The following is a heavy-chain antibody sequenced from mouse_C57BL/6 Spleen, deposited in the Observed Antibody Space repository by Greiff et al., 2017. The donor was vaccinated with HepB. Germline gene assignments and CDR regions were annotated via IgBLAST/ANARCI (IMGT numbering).Heavy chain of an antibody. V-gene: IGHV1-74*01. CDR1: GYTFTSYW. CDR3: AIAPDGNYLIAD. D-gene: IGHD2-1*01. Sequence: VQLQQPGAELVKPGASVKVSCKASGYTFTSYWMHWVKQRPGQVLEWIGRIHPSDSDTNYNQKFKGKATLTVDKSSSTAYMQLSSLTSEDSAVYYCAIAPDGNYLIADWGQGTLVTVSA. CDR2: IHPSDSDT. J-gene: IGHJ3*01.